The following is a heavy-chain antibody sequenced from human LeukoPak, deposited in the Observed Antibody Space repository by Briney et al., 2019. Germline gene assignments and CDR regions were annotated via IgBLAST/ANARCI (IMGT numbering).Heavy chain of an antibody. V-gene: IGHV4-38-2*02. CDR1: GYSLRNGYH. D-gene: IGHD4-17*01. CDR3: ARGVYGDYLYYFDY. J-gene: IGHJ4*02. CDR2: VSQSGST. Sequence: PSETLSLTCTVSGYSLRNGYHWAWFRQPPGKGLEWIGSVSQSGSTYDNPSLKSRVTISVDTSKNQFSLKLSSVTAADTAVYYCARGVYGDYLYYFDYWGQGTLVTVSP.